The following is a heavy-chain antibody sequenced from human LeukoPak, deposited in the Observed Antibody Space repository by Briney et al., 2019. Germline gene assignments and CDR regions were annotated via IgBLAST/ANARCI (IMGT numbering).Heavy chain of an antibody. CDR2: INPKSGGT. J-gene: IGHJ4*02. V-gene: IGHV1-2*02. Sequence: WASVKVSCKASGYSFTGYYLDWVRQAPGQGLEWMGWINPKSGGTNYAQKLQGRVTMTTDTSTSTAYMELRSLRSDDTAVYYCAILLWFGEGSSYYFDYWGQGTLVTVSS. CDR1: GYSFTGYY. CDR3: AILLWFGEGSSYYFDY. D-gene: IGHD3-10*01.